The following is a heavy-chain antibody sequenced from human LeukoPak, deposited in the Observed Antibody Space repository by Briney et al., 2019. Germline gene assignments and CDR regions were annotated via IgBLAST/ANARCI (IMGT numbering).Heavy chain of an antibody. CDR2: IIPILGIA. V-gene: IGHV1-69*04. Sequence: SVKVSCKASGGTFSSYAISWVRQAPGQGLEWMGRIIPILGIANYAQKFQGRVTITADKSTSTAYMELSSLRSEDTAVYYCARDSSAFGGVIYDYWGQGTLVTVSS. CDR3: ARDSSAFGGVIYDY. D-gene: IGHD3-16*02. J-gene: IGHJ4*02. CDR1: GGTFSSYA.